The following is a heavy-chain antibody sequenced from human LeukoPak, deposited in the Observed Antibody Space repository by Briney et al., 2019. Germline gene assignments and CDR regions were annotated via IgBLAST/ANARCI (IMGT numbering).Heavy chain of an antibody. CDR3: SRGLDSRKLGY. J-gene: IGHJ4*02. Sequence: SQTLSLTCTVSGASFNSDDQYWNWNRQSPGKGLEWIGSIHPSGMLYNNPSLESRVTMSRDTSKNQFSLNLNSVTSADTAVYFCSRGLDSRKLGYWGQGILVPVSS. V-gene: IGHV4-31*03. CDR1: GASFNSDDQY. D-gene: IGHD3-22*01. CDR2: IHPSGML.